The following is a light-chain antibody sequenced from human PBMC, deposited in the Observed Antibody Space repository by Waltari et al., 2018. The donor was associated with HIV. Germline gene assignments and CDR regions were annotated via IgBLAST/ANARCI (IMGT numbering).Light chain of an antibody. J-gene: IGLJ2*01. CDR3: SSRSTINTHVV. Sequence: QSALTQPASVSGSPGQSITIPCTGTSSAVGGYNYVSWYQHHPGKAPKLMILDVSVRPSGISNRFSGSKSDNTAYLTISGLQTDDEADYYCSSRSTINTHVVFGGGTKVTVL. CDR1: SSAVGGYNY. V-gene: IGLV2-14*03. CDR2: DVS.